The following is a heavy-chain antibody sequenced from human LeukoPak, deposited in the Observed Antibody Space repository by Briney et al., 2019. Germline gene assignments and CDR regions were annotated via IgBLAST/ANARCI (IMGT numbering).Heavy chain of an antibody. CDR3: ARGGSSSFEDFDY. Sequence: ASVKVSCKASGGTFSSYAISWVRQAPGQGLEWMGGIIPIFATANYTQKFQGRVTITADESTSTAYMELSSLRSEDTALYYCARGGSSSFEDFDYWGQGTLVTVSS. CDR2: IIPIFATA. J-gene: IGHJ4*02. CDR1: GGTFSSYA. D-gene: IGHD6-6*01. V-gene: IGHV1-69*13.